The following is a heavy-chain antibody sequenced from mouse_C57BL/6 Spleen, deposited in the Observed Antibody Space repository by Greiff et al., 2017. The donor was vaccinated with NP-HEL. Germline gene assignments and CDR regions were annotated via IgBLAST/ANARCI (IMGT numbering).Heavy chain of an antibody. CDR1: GYTFTSYW. D-gene: IGHD1-1*01. CDR2: IDPSDSYT. Sequence: QVQLQQPGAELVMPGASVKLSCKASGYTFTSYWMHWVKQRPGQGLEWIGEIDPSDSYTNYNQKFKGKSTLTVDKSSSTAYMQLSSLTSEDSAVYYCARSGSRISRGYFDVWGTGTTVTVSS. J-gene: IGHJ1*03. V-gene: IGHV1-69*01. CDR3: ARSGSRISRGYFDV.